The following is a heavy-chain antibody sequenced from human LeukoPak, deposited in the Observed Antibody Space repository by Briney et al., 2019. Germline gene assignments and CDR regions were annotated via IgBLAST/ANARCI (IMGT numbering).Heavy chain of an antibody. CDR2: IYYIGSH. CDR1: GGSLSSYY. J-gene: IGHJ3*02. CDR3: ARSSRDTYYYDSSGSDAFDI. V-gene: IGHV4-59*01. D-gene: IGHD3-22*01. Sequence: PSETLSLTRTVSGGSLSSYYWSWICPPPRKGLEWVGYIYYIGSHNFNPSHKSRVTISVYTSKNQFSLKLSSVTAADTAVYYCARSSRDTYYYDSSGSDAFDIWGEGTMVTVSS.